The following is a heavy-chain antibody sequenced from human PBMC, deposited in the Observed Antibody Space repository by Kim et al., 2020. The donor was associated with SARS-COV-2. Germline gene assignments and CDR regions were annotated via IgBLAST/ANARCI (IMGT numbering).Heavy chain of an antibody. D-gene: IGHD6-13*01. V-gene: IGHV3-9*01. J-gene: IGHJ3*02. CDR1: GFTFDDYA. CDR3: AGRKQQLPLAFDI. Sequence: GGSLRLSCAASGFTFDDYAMHWVRQAPGKGLEWVSGISWNSGSIGYADSVNGRFTISRDNAKNSLYLQMNSLRAEDTALYYCAGRKQQLPLAFDIWGQGTMVTVSS. CDR2: ISWNSGSI.